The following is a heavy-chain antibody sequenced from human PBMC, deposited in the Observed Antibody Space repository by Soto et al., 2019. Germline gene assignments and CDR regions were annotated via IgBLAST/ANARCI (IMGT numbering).Heavy chain of an antibody. CDR3: GRGRIAVTYNWFDP. Sequence: SETLSLTCTVSGGSISSYYWSWIRQPPGKGLEWIGYIYYSGSTNYNPSLKSRVTISVDTSKNQFSLKLSSVTAADTAVYYCGRGRIAVTYNWFDPGGRGTLVTVPS. J-gene: IGHJ5*02. V-gene: IGHV4-59*01. CDR1: GGSISSYY. CDR2: IYYSGST. D-gene: IGHD6-19*01.